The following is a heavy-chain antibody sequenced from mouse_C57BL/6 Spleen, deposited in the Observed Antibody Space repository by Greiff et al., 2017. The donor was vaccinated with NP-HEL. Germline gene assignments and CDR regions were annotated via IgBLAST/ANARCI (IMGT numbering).Heavy chain of an antibody. D-gene: IGHD1-1*01. Sequence: VQVVESGPGLVAPSQSLSITCTVSGFSLTSYAISWVRQPPGKALEWLGVIWTGGGTNYNSALISRLSISKDNSKSQVFLKMNSLQTDDTARYYCASPINYYGSYYYAMDYWGQGTSVTVSS. V-gene: IGHV2-9-1*01. CDR3: ASPINYYGSYYYAMDY. J-gene: IGHJ4*01. CDR2: IWTGGGT. CDR1: GFSLTSYA.